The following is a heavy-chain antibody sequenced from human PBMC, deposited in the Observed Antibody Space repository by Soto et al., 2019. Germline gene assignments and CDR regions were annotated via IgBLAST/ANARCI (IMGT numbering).Heavy chain of an antibody. CDR1: GFTFSYYG. D-gene: IGHD2-15*01. J-gene: IGHJ4*02. CDR3: ARDDCPTPSCFGY. V-gene: IGHV3-33*01. Sequence: QVQLVESGGSVVQPGGSLRLSCAASGFTFSYYGMHWVRQAPGKYLERVAGIDYDGKNKYYADSVKGRFTISRDDSKKTLYLQMNSLRDDETAVYYCARDDCPTPSCFGYWGQGTLVTVSS. CDR2: IDYDGKNK.